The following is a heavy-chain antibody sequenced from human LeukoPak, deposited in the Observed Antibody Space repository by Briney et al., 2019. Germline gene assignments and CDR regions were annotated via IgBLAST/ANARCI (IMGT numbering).Heavy chain of an antibody. D-gene: IGHD4-11*01. CDR3: ARDLHDYSNYWFDP. V-gene: IGHV1-69*13. Sequence: ASVKVSCKASGGTFSSYAISWVRQAPGQGLKWMGGIIPIFGTANYAQKFQGRVTITADESTSTAYMELSSLRSEDTAVYYCARDLHDYSNYWFDPWGQGTLVTVSS. J-gene: IGHJ5*02. CDR2: IIPIFGTA. CDR1: GGTFSSYA.